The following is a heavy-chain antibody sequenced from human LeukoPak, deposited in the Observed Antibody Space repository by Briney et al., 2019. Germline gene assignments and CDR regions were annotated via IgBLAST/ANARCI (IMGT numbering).Heavy chain of an antibody. J-gene: IGHJ3*02. D-gene: IGHD2-2*02. CDR1: GYSFTSYW. Sequence: GESLKISCKGSGYSFTSYWIGWVRQMPGKGLEWMGIIYPGDSDTRYSPSFQGQVTISADKSISTAYLQWSSLKASDTAMYYCARGDCSSTSCYTYDAFDIWGQGTMVTVSS. CDR2: IYPGDSDT. V-gene: IGHV5-51*01. CDR3: ARGDCSSTSCYTYDAFDI.